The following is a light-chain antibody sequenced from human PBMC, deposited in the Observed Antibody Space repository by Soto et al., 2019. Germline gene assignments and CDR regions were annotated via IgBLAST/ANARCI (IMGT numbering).Light chain of an antibody. Sequence: IQLTQSPSSLSASIGDRVTITCRAGQGISTFLAWYQQTPRKAPKLLIYAASTLQSGVPSRFTGSGSGTDFTLTISSLQPEDFPTYYCQQLHSYPLTFGGATKVDIK. V-gene: IGKV1-9*01. J-gene: IGKJ4*01. CDR1: QGISTF. CDR3: QQLHSYPLT. CDR2: AAS.